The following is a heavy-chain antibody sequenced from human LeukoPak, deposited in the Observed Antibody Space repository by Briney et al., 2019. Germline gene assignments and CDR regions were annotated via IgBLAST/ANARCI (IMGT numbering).Heavy chain of an antibody. V-gene: IGHV4-59*01. CDR2: IYYSGST. J-gene: IGHJ4*02. CDR3: ARDAYPKNYYDSSGYLPYYFGS. Sequence: SETLSLTCTVSGGSLSNYYWSWIRQPPGKGLEWIGYIYYSGSTSYNSSLKSRVTISVDTSKNQFSLKLNSVTAADTAMYYCARDAYPKNYYDSSGYLPYYFGSWGQGTLVTVAS. CDR1: GGSLSNYY. D-gene: IGHD3-22*01.